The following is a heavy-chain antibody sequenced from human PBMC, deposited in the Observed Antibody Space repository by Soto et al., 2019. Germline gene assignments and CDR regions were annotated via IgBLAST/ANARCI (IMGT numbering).Heavy chain of an antibody. CDR1: GGTFNKYA. V-gene: IGHV1-69*19. CDR2: IIPVYGTP. D-gene: IGHD2-15*01. CDR3: SIVTAYGMDV. Sequence: QVQLEQSGAEVKKPGSSLKVSCKATGGTFNKYAISWVRQAPGQGLEWMAGIIPVYGTPNYAQRFQDRVTIIADEPTTTAYMEVNSLTSEDTAIYYCSIVTAYGMDVWGPGTTVIVSS. J-gene: IGHJ6*02.